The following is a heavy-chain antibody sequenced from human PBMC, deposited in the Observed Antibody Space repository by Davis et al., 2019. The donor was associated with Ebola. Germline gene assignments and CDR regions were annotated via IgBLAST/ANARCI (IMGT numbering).Heavy chain of an antibody. CDR3: AKDMGGSGFSGWFDP. CDR2: ISWNSGSI. Sequence: PGGSLRLSCAASGFTFDDYAMHWVRQAPGKGLEWVSGISWNSGSIGYADSVKGRFTISRDNAKNSLYLQMNSLRAEDTALYYCAKDMGGSGFSGWFDPWGQGTLVTVSS. V-gene: IGHV3-9*01. CDR1: GFTFDDYA. J-gene: IGHJ5*02. D-gene: IGHD3-22*01.